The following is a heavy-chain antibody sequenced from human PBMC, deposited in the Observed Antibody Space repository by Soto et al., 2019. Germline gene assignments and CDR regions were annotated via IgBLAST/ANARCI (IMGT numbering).Heavy chain of an antibody. J-gene: IGHJ6*02. Sequence: EVQLVESGGGLVQPGGSLRLSCAASGFTFSSYDMHWVRQATGKGLEWVSAIGTAGDTYYPGSVKSRFTISRENAKNSLYLQINSLRAEDTAVYYCARVAGRYEDFDYYYYCGMDVWGQGTTVTVSS. CDR2: IGTAGDT. CDR3: ARVAGRYEDFDYYYYCGMDV. D-gene: IGHD3-9*01. CDR1: GFTFSSYD. V-gene: IGHV3-13*01.